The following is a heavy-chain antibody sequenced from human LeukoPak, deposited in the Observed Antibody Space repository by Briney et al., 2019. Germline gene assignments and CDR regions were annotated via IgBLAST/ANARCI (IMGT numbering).Heavy chain of an antibody. CDR3: IGWPRNGFHI. CDR2: IKSKTDGGTT. D-gene: IGHD1-14*01. J-gene: IGHJ3*02. CDR1: GFTFSNAW. V-gene: IGHV3-15*01. Sequence: GGSLRLSCAASGFTFSNAWMSWVRQAPGKGLEWIGRIKSKTDGGTTDYAAPVKGRFTVSRDDSKNTLYLQMNSLKTEDTAVYYCIGWPRNGFHIWAKGPMVTVSS.